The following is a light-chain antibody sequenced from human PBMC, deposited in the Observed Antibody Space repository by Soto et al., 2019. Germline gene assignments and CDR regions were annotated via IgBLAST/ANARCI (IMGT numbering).Light chain of an antibody. CDR3: RSYTSSSTSV. CDR1: SIDVGGYNY. V-gene: IGLV2-14*01. CDR2: EVS. J-gene: IGLJ1*01. Sequence: QSVLTQPASVSGSPGQSITISFTGTSIDVGGYNYVSWYQQHPGKAPKLMIYEVSNRPSGVSNRFSGSKSGNTASLTISGLQAEDEADYYCRSYTSSSTSVFGTGTKAIVL.